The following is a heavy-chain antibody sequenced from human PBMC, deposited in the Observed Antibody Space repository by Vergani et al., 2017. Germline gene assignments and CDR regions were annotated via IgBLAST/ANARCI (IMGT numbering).Heavy chain of an antibody. V-gene: IGHV4-38-2*02. CDR3: ARERRHYLNYFYYYYMDV. D-gene: IGHD3-10*01. CDR2: IYYSGST. CDR1: GFSFSDHY. Sequence: QVQLVESGGGLVKPGGSLRLSCAASGFSFSDHYMTWIRQAPGKGLEWIGTIYYSGSTYYNPSLKSRLTISVDESRNQFSLQLTSVTAADTAVYFCARERRHYLNYFYYYYMDVWGKGTTVTVSS. J-gene: IGHJ6*03.